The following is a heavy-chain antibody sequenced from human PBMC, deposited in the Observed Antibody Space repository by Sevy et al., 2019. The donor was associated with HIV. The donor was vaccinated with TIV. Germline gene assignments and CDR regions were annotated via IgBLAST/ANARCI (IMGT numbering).Heavy chain of an antibody. Sequence: GGSLRLSCAASGFTFSNYNMHWVRQAPGKGLEWVAAIWFDGNKKYYEYSVKGRFTIFRDNAKGTQYLQMSSLRADDTAVYYSVREGPSDWYLDYWGQGTLVTVSS. CDR1: GFTFSNYN. CDR3: VREGPSDWYLDY. J-gene: IGHJ4*02. CDR2: IWFDGNKK. V-gene: IGHV3-33*01. D-gene: IGHD3-9*01.